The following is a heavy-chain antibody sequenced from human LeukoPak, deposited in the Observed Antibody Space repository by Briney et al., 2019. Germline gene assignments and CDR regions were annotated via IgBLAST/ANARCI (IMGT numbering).Heavy chain of an antibody. CDR2: ISGSGGST. V-gene: IGHV3-23*01. CDR3: AKDPYYYDSSGYRKSPGNDY. Sequence: GGSLRLSCAASGFTFSSYAMSWVRQAPGKGLEWVSAISGSGGSTYYADSVKGRFTISRDNSKNTLYLQMNSLRAEDTAVYYCAKDPYYYDSSGYRKSPGNDYWGQGTLVTVSS. D-gene: IGHD3-22*01. J-gene: IGHJ4*02. CDR1: GFTFSSYA.